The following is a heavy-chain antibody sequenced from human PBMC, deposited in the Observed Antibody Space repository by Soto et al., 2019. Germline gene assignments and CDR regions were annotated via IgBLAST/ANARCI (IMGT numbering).Heavy chain of an antibody. D-gene: IGHD6-13*01. CDR3: ARGRGIAAARNYYGMDV. V-gene: IGHV1-3*01. Sequence: ASVKVSCKASGYTFTSYGMNWVRQAPGRGLEWMGWINPGNGNTKYSQKFQGRVIIERDTSASTAYMELSSLRSEDTAVYYCARGRGIAAARNYYGMDVWGQGTTVTVSS. J-gene: IGHJ6*02. CDR2: INPGNGNT. CDR1: GYTFTSYG.